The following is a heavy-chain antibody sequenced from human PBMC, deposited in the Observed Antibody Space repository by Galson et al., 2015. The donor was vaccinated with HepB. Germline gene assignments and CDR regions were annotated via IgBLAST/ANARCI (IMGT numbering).Heavy chain of an antibody. CDR2: ISAYNGNT. J-gene: IGHJ5*02. D-gene: IGHD3-3*01. V-gene: IGHV1-18*01. CDR1: GGTFSSYT. CDR3: ARDLADFWSGYHRDFDP. Sequence: SVKVSCKASGGTFSSYTISWVRQAPGQGLEWMGWISAYNGNTNYAQKLQGRVTMTTDTSTSTAYMELRSLRSDDTAVYYCARDLADFWSGYHRDFDPWGQGTLVTVSS.